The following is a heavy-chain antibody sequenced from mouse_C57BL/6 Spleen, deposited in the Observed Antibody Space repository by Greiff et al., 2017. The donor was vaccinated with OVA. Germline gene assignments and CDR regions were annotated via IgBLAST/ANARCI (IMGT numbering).Heavy chain of an antibody. CDR3: ARWDYYGRDDY. CDR2: IHPNSGST. V-gene: IGHV1-64*01. Sequence: QVQLQQPGAELVKPGASVKLSCKASGYTFTSYWMHWVKQRPGQGLEWIGIIHPNSGSTNYNEKFKSKATLTVDKSSSTAYMQLSSLTSEDSAVYYCARWDYYGRDDYWGQGTTLTVSS. CDR1: GYTFTSYW. J-gene: IGHJ2*01. D-gene: IGHD1-1*01.